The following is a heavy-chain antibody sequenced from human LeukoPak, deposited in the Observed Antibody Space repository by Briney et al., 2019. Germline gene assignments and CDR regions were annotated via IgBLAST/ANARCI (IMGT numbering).Heavy chain of an antibody. D-gene: IGHD2-21*02. CDR1: GYTFTSYY. CDR3: ASRCGGDCYSFDAFDI. Sequence: GASVKVSCKASGYTFTSYYMHWVRQAPGQGLEWMGIINPSGGNTSYAQKFQGRVTMTRDTSTSTVYMELSSLRSEDTAVYYCASRCGGDCYSFDAFDIWGEGTMVTVSS. J-gene: IGHJ3*02. CDR2: INPSGGNT. V-gene: IGHV1-46*01.